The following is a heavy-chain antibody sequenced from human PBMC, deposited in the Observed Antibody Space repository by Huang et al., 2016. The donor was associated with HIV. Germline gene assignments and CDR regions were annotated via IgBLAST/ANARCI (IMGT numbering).Heavy chain of an antibody. Sequence: QVQLVQSGAEVKTPGSSVKVSCKASGGTFSKYAISWVRPAPGQGLEWMGGIIPMFGTPNYARKCQGRVTITADESTSTTYVEVSSLRSEDTALYYCARGQLGSYGDYDVLYWGQGTLVTVSS. J-gene: IGHJ4*02. CDR1: GGTFSKYA. D-gene: IGHD4-17*01. V-gene: IGHV1-69*13. CDR3: ARGQLGSYGDYDVLY. CDR2: IIPMFGTP.